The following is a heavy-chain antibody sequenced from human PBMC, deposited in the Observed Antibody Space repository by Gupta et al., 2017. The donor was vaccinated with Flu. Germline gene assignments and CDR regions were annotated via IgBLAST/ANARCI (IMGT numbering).Heavy chain of an antibody. Sequence: QVRLQESGPGLVKPSQLLSLTCTVSGDSINSKNYYWTWVRQPAGKGLEWIGRVYSTGVTKYNPSLKSRATILVDTSKNQFSLTLSSVTAADTAVYYCARWQEMEPSSGYVYYGMDVWGQGTTVTVSS. CDR2: VYSTGVT. J-gene: IGHJ6*02. CDR1: GDSINSKNYY. V-gene: IGHV4-61*02. CDR3: ARWQEMEPSSGYVYYGMDV. D-gene: IGHD5-12*01.